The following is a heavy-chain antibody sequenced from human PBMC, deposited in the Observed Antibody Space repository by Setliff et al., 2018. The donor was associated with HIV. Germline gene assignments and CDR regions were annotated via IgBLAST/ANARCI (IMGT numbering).Heavy chain of an antibody. Sequence: SETLFLTCTVSGGSISSSSYYWGWIRQPPGKGLEWIGNIYYSGSTYYNPSLKSRVTISVDTSKNQFSLKLSSVTAADTAVYYCAGSIVVVTAAPLTWGQGTLVTVSS. J-gene: IGHJ5*02. D-gene: IGHD2-21*02. CDR3: AGSIVVVTAAPLT. CDR1: GGSISSSSYY. CDR2: IYYSGST. V-gene: IGHV4-39*01.